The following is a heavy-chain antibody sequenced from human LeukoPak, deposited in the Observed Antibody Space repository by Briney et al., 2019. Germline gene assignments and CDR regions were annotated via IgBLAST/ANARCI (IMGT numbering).Heavy chain of an antibody. J-gene: IGHJ1*01. V-gene: IGHV1-18*01. Sequence: ASVTVSCKASGYTFTSYGISWVRQPPAQGLEWMGWINAYNGNKKYAQMLQGRVHITTDPSTSTAYMVLSRLRSYDTAEYYCARALYYDRSGYYASSYYYFQHWGQGTLVTGSS. CDR1: GYTFTSYG. CDR3: ARALYYDRSGYYASSYYYFQH. CDR2: INAYNGNK. D-gene: IGHD3-22*01.